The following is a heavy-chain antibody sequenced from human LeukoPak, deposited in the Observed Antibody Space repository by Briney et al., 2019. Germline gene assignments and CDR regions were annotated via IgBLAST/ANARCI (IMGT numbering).Heavy chain of an antibody. CDR2: IYYSGST. CDR1: GDSIRSYY. Sequence: SVTLSLTCTVSGDSIRSYYWSWIRQSPGKGLEWIGYIYYSGSTNYNPSLKSRVTISVDTSKNQFSLKLSSVTAADTAVYYCARRYGDYNLDYRGQGTLVTVSS. V-gene: IGHV4-59*08. J-gene: IGHJ4*02. CDR3: ARRYGDYNLDY. D-gene: IGHD4-17*01.